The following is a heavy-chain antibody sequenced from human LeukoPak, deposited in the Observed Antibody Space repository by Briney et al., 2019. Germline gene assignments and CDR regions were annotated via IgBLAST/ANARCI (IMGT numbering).Heavy chain of an antibody. Sequence: SVTVSCKASGGTFSSYAISWVRQAPGQGLEWMGGIIPIFGTANYAQKFQGRVTITADESTSTAYMELSSLRSEDTAVYYCAVYCSSTSCQRGSGYYFDYWGQGTLVTVSS. CDR3: AVYCSSTSCQRGSGYYFDY. V-gene: IGHV1-69*13. CDR2: IIPIFGTA. J-gene: IGHJ4*02. CDR1: GGTFSSYA. D-gene: IGHD2-2*01.